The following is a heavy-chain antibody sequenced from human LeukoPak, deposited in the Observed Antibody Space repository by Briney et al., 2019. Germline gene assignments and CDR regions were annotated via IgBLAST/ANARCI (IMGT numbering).Heavy chain of an antibody. Sequence: PSETLSLTCTVSGGSIGTYYWSWIRQPPGKGLEWIGYVYYSGSTDYDPSLKSRVTISVDTSKNQFSLKLNSVTAADTAVYYCARGSDFWSGYSFDYWGQGTLVTVSS. CDR3: ARGSDFWSGYSFDY. J-gene: IGHJ4*02. CDR1: GGSIGTYY. D-gene: IGHD3-3*01. V-gene: IGHV4-59*01. CDR2: VYYSGST.